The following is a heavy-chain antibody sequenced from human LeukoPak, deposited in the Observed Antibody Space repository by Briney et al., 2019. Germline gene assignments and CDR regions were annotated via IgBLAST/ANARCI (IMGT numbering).Heavy chain of an antibody. J-gene: IGHJ6*04. CDR3: ARSLGYCTGGTCTGMDV. CDR1: GFMFDQFT. D-gene: IGHD2-8*02. Sequence: HTGGSLRLSCAASGFMFDQFTMHWVRQVPGKGLEWVSLITWDGGSTYYAASVKGRFTISRDNIKNSLYLQMNNLRSEDTGFYYCARSLGYCTGGTCTGMDVWGKGTTVTISS. V-gene: IGHV3-43*01. CDR2: ITWDGGST.